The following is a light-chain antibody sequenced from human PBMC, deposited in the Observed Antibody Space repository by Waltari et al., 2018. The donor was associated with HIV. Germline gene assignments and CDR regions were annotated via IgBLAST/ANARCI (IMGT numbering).Light chain of an antibody. Sequence: QSVLPQTPSASGTPGQRVTNSCSGSSSNIGSNTVTLNQQLPGTAPKLLIYTNNQRPSGVPDRFSGSKSGTSASLAISGLQSEDEADYYCAAWDDSLNGPVFGGGTKLTVL. CDR3: AAWDDSLNGPV. V-gene: IGLV1-44*01. CDR2: TNN. CDR1: SSNIGSNT. J-gene: IGLJ2*01.